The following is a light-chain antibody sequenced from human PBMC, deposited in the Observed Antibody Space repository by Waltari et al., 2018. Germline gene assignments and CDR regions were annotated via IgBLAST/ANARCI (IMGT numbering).Light chain of an antibody. CDR2: EDT. CDR3: YSSDSTGLRV. J-gene: IGLJ1*01. V-gene: IGLV3-10*01. CDR1: ELPRKY. Sequence: YELTQPPSLSVSPGQTARITCSGHELPRKYAYWFQQKSGQAPRLVMYEDTKRPSGIPERFSGSSSGTVATLTITGAQVDDEADYYCYSSDSTGLRVFGGGTTVVVL.